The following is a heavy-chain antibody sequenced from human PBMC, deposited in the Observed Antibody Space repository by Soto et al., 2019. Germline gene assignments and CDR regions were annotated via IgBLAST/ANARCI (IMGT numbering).Heavy chain of an antibody. J-gene: IGHJ6*02. Sequence: VGSLRLSCAASGLTVSSNYMSWVRQAPGEGLECVSTIYGSGRTYYADSVRGRFTISRDNSKNTLYLQMNSLRAEHTGVYYCAGRVGATNYGMDVWGQGTTVTVSS. CDR1: GLTVSSNY. CDR2: IYGSGRT. CDR3: AGRVGATNYGMDV. D-gene: IGHD1-26*01. V-gene: IGHV3-53*01.